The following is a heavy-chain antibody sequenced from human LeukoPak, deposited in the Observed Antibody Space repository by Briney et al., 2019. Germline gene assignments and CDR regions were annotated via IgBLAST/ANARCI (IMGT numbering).Heavy chain of an antibody. J-gene: IGHJ4*02. V-gene: IGHV4-59*01. D-gene: IGHD1-26*01. Sequence: SETLSLTCTVSGGSISSYYWSWIRQPPGKGLEWIGYIYYSGSTNYNPSLKSRVTISVDTSKNQFSLKLSSVTAADTAVYYCARDVVGATGEYYFDYWGQGTLVTVSS. CDR3: ARDVVGATGEYYFDY. CDR2: IYYSGST. CDR1: GGSISSYY.